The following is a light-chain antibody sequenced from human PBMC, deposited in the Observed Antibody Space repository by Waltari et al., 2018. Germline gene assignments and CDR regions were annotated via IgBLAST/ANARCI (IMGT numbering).Light chain of an antibody. V-gene: IGKV3-20*01. CDR1: QSLSGSY. Sequence: EIVLTQSPGTLSLSPGERATLSCRASQSLSGSYVAWYKQKPGQAPRLLIYGASTRATGIPGRFSVSGSGTDFTLSISRLEPEDFAVYYCQQYGSSPWTFGQGTKVEIK. CDR3: QQYGSSPWT. CDR2: GAS. J-gene: IGKJ1*01.